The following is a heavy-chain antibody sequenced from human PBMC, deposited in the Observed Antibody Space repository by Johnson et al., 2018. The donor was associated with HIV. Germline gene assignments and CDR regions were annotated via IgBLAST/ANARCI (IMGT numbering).Heavy chain of an antibody. D-gene: IGHD1-7*01. J-gene: IGHJ3*02. CDR2: ISSGGSVR. CDR1: GFTFRNYA. CDR3: AKVKLELRYGAFDI. Sequence: VQLVESGGGVVQPGRSLRLSCAASGFTFRNYAMNWIRQAPGKGLEWLSNISSGGSVRYYADSVRGRFTISRDNAENSLYLQMNSLRAEDTAVYYCAKVKLELRYGAFDIWGQGTMVTVSS. V-gene: IGHV3-11*04.